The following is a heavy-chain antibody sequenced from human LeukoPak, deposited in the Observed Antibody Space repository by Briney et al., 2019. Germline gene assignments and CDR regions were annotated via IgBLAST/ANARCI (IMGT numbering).Heavy chain of an antibody. J-gene: IGHJ3*02. D-gene: IGHD1-26*01. CDR1: GLTFSSYG. Sequence: PGGSLRLSCAASGLTFSSYGMHWVRQAPGKGLERVAFIRYDGSNKYYADSVKGRFTISRDNSKNTLYLQMNSLRAEDTAVYYCARDPDPGGSYGSAFDIWGQGTMVTVSS. CDR3: ARDPDPGGSYGSAFDI. V-gene: IGHV3-30*02. CDR2: IRYDGSNK.